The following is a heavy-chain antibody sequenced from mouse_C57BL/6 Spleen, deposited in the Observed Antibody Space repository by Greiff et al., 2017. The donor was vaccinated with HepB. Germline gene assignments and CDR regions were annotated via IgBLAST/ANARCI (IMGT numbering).Heavy chain of an antibody. Sequence: QVQLQQSGAELVRPGSSVKLSCKASGYTFTSYWMHWVKQRPIQGLEWIGNIDPSDSETHYNQKFKDKATLTVDKSSSTAYMQLSSLTSEDSAVYYCARGGYSNYLFAYWGQGTLVTVSA. J-gene: IGHJ3*01. D-gene: IGHD2-5*01. CDR1: GYTFTSYW. CDR3: ARGGYSNYLFAY. V-gene: IGHV1-52*01. CDR2: IDPSDSET.